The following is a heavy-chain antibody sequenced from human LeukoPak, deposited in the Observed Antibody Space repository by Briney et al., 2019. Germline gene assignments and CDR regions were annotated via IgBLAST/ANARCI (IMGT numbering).Heavy chain of an antibody. CDR1: GFPFSSYA. Sequence: GGSLRLSCAASGFPFSSYAMHWVRQAPGKGLEWVAVISYDGSNKYYADSVKGRFTISRDNSKNTLYLQMNSLRAEDTAVYYCARDHAMTGYSYGRYFDYWGQGTLATVSS. V-gene: IGHV3-30*04. CDR2: ISYDGSNK. CDR3: ARDHAMTGYSYGRYFDY. D-gene: IGHD5-18*01. J-gene: IGHJ4*02.